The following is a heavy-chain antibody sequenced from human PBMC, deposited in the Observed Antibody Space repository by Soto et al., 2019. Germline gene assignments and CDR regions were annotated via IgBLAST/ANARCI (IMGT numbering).Heavy chain of an antibody. D-gene: IGHD2-2*01. V-gene: IGHV5-51*01. J-gene: IGHJ6*02. CDR1: GYTFGSYY. CDR2: IHPGDSDT. Sequence: PVESLKISCKDSGYTFGSYYIAWVRQMPGKGLEWMGIIHPGDSDTRHSPSFQGQVTISADRSINTAYLQWSSLKASDTAMYYCAIINEGYCSSTSCYFPRASYGMDVWGQGTTVTVSS. CDR3: AIINEGYCSSTSCYFPRASYGMDV.